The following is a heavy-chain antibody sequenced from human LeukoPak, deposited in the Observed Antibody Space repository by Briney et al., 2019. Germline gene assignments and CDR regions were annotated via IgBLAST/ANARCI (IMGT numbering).Heavy chain of an antibody. D-gene: IGHD1-26*01. V-gene: IGHV3-11*01. Sequence: GGSLRLSCAASGFTFSDYYMSWVRQAPGKGLEWVSYISSSGSTIYYADSVKGRFTISRDNAKNSLYLQMNSLRAEDTAVYYCARDILVGSYYFDYWGQGTLVTVSS. CDR2: ISSSGSTI. J-gene: IGHJ4*02. CDR1: GFTFSDYY. CDR3: ARDILVGSYYFDY.